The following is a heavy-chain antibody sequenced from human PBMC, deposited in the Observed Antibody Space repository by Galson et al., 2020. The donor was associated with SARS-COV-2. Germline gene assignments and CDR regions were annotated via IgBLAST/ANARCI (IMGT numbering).Heavy chain of an antibody. Sequence: GGSLRLSCAASGFTFSSYWMNWVRQAPGKGLVWVSRIYSEGSSTSYADSVKGRFTISGDNAKNTLYLQMNSLRAEDTAVYYCARGDMGNGYVDSWGQGSLVTVS. J-gene: IGHJ4*02. D-gene: IGHD2-8*01. V-gene: IGHV3-74*01. CDR1: GFTFSSYW. CDR3: ARGDMGNGYVDS. CDR2: IYSEGSST.